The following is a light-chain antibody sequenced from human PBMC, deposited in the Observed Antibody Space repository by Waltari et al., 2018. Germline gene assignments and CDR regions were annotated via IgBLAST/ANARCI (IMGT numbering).Light chain of an antibody. Sequence: DIQMTLSPSTLSASVGDRVTITCRASQNVRLALAWHQQKPGKAPNLLIYKASTLQSGVPSRFSGSGSETEFTLTIDGLQPDDFATYYCQQYDGYSTFGQGTKLDIK. CDR3: QQYDGYST. CDR2: KAS. V-gene: IGKV1-5*03. J-gene: IGKJ2*01. CDR1: QNVRLA.